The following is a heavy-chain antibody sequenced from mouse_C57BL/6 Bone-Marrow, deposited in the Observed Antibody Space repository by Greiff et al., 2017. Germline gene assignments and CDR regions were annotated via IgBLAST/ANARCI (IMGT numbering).Heavy chain of an antibody. V-gene: IGHV3-6*01. CDR2: ISYDGSN. CDR3: ASLTGTWFAY. J-gene: IGHJ3*01. Sequence: EVKLMESGPGLVKPSQSLSLTCSVTGYSITSGYYWNWIRQFPGNKLEWMGYISYDGSNNYNPSLKNRISITRDTSKNQFFLKLNSVTTEDTATYYCASLTGTWFAYWGQGTLVTVSA. D-gene: IGHD4-1*01. CDR1: GYSITSGYY.